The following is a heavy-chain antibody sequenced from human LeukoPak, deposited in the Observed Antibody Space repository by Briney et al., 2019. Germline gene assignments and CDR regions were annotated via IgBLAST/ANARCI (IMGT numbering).Heavy chain of an antibody. CDR3: ARESATVTTDLDY. V-gene: IGHV1-46*01. CDR2: INPSSGSA. CDR1: GYTFISHY. J-gene: IGHJ4*02. D-gene: IGHD4-11*01. Sequence: ASVKVSCKASGYTFISHYLYWVRQAPGQGLERMGTINPSSGSASYAQKFQGRVTMTRDTSTSTVYMELSSLRSEDTAVYYCARESATVTTDLDYWGQGTLVTVSS.